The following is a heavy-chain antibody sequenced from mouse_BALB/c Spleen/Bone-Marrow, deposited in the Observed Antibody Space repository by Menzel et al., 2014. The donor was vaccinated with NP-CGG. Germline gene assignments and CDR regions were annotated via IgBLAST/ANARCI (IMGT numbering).Heavy chain of an antibody. J-gene: IGHJ2*01. V-gene: IGHV1-7*01. Sequence: VQLVESGPELAKPGASVKMSCKASGYTFTDTWLHWIKQRPGQGLEWIGYINPSTGYAEYNQNFKDKATLTVDKSSSTAYMQLSSLTSEDSAVYYCARDYWGQGTTLTVSS. CDR1: GYTFTDTW. CDR3: ARDY. CDR2: INPSTGYA.